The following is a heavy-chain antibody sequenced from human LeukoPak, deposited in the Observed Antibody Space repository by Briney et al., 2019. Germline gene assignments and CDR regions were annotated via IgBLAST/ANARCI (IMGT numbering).Heavy chain of an antibody. V-gene: IGHV5-51*01. D-gene: IGHD3-22*01. Sequence: GESLKISCKGSGYSFTSYWIGWVRQMPGKGLEWMGIVYPGDSDTRYSPSFQGQVTISADKSISTAYLKWSILKASDTAMYYCARDYYDSSGYSRDAFDIWGQGTMVTVSS. J-gene: IGHJ3*02. CDR1: GYSFTSYW. CDR2: VYPGDSDT. CDR3: ARDYYDSSGYSRDAFDI.